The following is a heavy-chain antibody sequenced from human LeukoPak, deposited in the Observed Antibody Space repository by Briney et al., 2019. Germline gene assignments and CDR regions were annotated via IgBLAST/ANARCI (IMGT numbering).Heavy chain of an antibody. CDR3: ARGFKYGFDH. CDR1: GDSVSSNSVA. D-gene: IGHD2-8*01. V-gene: IGHV6-1*01. CDR2: TYYRSKWYN. J-gene: IGHJ4*02. Sequence: SQTLSLTCAIPGDSVSSNSVAWNWIRQSPSRGLEWLGRTYYRSKWYNDYAVSVQSRITINPDTSKNQFSLQLNSVTPEDTAVYYCARGFKYGFDHWGQGALVTVSS.